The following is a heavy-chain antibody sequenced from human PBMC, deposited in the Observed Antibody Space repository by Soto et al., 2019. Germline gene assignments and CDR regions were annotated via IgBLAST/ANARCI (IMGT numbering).Heavy chain of an antibody. D-gene: IGHD3-16*01. V-gene: IGHV3-23*01. CDR2: ITPGGGTT. J-gene: IGHJ4*02. Sequence: EMQLLVSGGGLAQPGGSLRLSCAASGFGFSSYVMSWVRQAPGKGLEWVSGITPGGGTTNYADSVKGRFTISRDNSNNTLYLETNSLRVEDTAIYYCAKDRGGEFTSSRYFDYWGQGTLVTVSS. CDR1: GFGFSSYV. CDR3: AKDRGGEFTSSRYFDY.